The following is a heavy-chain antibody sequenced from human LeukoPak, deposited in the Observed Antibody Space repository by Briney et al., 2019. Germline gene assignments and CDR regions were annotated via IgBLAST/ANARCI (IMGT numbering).Heavy chain of an antibody. CDR1: GFTFSSYG. J-gene: IGHJ4*02. D-gene: IGHD5-18*01. Sequence: GGSLRLSCAASGFTFSSYGMHWVRLAPGRGLEWVAVIWYDGSGQYYADSVKGRFIISRDNSKNTLYLRMNSLRAEDTAVYYCARDYNYVTDYWGQGTLVTVSS. V-gene: IGHV3-33*01. CDR3: ARDYNYVTDY. CDR2: IWYDGSGQ.